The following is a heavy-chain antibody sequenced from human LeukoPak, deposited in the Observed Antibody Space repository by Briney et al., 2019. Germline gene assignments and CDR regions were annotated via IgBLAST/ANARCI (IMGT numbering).Heavy chain of an antibody. D-gene: IGHD1-26*01. J-gene: IGHJ6*03. V-gene: IGHV1-2*06. CDR1: GYTFTGYY. Sequence: ASVKVSCKASGYTFTGYYMHWARQAPGQGLEWMGRINPNSGGTNYAQKFQGRVTMTRDTSISTAYMELSRLRSDDTAVYYCARAGGGVTFYYYYYMDVWGKGTTVTVSS. CDR3: ARAGGGVTFYYYYYMDV. CDR2: INPNSGGT.